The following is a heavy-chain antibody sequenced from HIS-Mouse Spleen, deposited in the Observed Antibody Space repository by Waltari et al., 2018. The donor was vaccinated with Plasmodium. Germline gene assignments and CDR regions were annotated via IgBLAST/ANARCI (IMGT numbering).Heavy chain of an antibody. V-gene: IGHV3-7*01. J-gene: IGHJ2*01. Sequence: EVQLVESGGGLVQPGGSLRLSCAASGFTFLSYWMRWVRQAPGKGLEWVANIKQDGSEKYYVDSVKGRFTISRDNAKNSLYLQMNSLRAEDTAVYYCASSWYWYFDLWGRGTLVTVSS. D-gene: IGHD6-13*01. CDR1: GFTFLSYW. CDR2: IKQDGSEK. CDR3: ASSWYWYFDL.